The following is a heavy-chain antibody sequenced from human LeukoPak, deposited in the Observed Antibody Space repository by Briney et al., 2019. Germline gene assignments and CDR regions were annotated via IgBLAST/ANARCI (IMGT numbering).Heavy chain of an antibody. CDR3: ARGGRAMVRGVTDWFDP. V-gene: IGHV3-74*01. J-gene: IGHJ5*02. CDR2: INSDGSST. D-gene: IGHD3-10*01. Sequence: GGSLRLACAASGFTFSSYWMHWVRQAPGKGLVWVSRINSDGSSTSYADSVKGRFTISRDNAKNTLYLQMNSLRAEDTAVYYCARGGRAMVRGVTDWFDPWGQGTLVTVSS. CDR1: GFTFSSYW.